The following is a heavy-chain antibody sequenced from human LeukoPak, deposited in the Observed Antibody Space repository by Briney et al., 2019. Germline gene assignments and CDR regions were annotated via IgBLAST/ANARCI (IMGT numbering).Heavy chain of an antibody. J-gene: IGHJ4*02. CDR2: INHSGST. CDR3: ARDLVDTAMVTPYFDY. Sequence: SETLSLTCAVYGGSFGGYYWSWIRQPPGKGLEWIGEINHSGSTNYNPSLKSRVTISVDTSKNQFSLKLSSVTAADTAVYYCARDLVDTAMVTPYFDYWGQGTLVTVSS. V-gene: IGHV4-34*01. CDR1: GGSFGGYY. D-gene: IGHD5-18*01.